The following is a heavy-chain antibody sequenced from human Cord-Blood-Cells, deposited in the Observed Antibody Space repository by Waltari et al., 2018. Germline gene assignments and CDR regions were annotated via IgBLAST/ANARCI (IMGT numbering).Heavy chain of an antibody. D-gene: IGHD3-22*01. CDR1: GGTFSSYA. CDR3: ARLYYYDSSGYYNWFDP. Sequence: QVQLVQSGAEVKKPGSSVKVSCKASGGTFSSYAISWVRQAPGHGLEWMGGIIPFFGTADDARKFKGRVKITADEATSTAYMALSSLRSEDTAVYDCARLYYYDSSGYYNWFDPWGQGTLVTVSS. V-gene: IGHV1-69*01. CDR2: IIPFFGTA. J-gene: IGHJ5*02.